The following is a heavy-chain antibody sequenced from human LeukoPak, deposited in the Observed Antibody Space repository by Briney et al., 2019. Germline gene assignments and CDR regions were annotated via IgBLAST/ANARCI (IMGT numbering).Heavy chain of an antibody. CDR1: GYTFTGYY. Sequence: ASVKVSCKASGYTFTGYYMHWVRQAPGQGLEWMGWINPNSGGTNYAQKFQGRVTMTRDTSISTAYMELSRLRSEDTAVYYCARRFQYDFWSGYYPWYYYGMDVWGQGTTVAVSS. CDR3: ARRFQYDFWSGYYPWYYYGMDV. D-gene: IGHD3-3*01. V-gene: IGHV1-2*02. CDR2: INPNSGGT. J-gene: IGHJ6*02.